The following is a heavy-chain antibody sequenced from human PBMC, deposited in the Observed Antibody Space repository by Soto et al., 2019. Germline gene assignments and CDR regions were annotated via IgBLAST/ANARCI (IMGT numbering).Heavy chain of an antibody. J-gene: IGHJ4*02. CDR1: GYTFTSYH. CDR2: ISAYNTNT. Sequence: QVQLVQYGAEVKKPGASVKVSCKTSGYTFTSYHISWVRQAHGQGLEWMGWISAYNTNTNYAQKFQGRVTMTTDTLTSSAYMELRSLRSDDTAVYYCARDSPPTDYWGQGTLVTVSS. CDR3: ARDSPPTDY. V-gene: IGHV1-18*01.